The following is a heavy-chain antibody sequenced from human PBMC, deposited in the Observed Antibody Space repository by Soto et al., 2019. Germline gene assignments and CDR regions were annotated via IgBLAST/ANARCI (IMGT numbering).Heavy chain of an antibody. D-gene: IGHD3-10*01. CDR3: AAPYGSVSYDNGFDY. Sequence: QVQLVQSGAEVQKPGSSVKVSCKASGGTFSSSAIRWVRQAPGQWLDWMGGIIPIFVTANYAEKFQGRVTITAAESTSTDYMELSSLRSEDTSVYYCAAPYGSVSYDNGFDYWGQGTLVTVSS. V-gene: IGHV1-69*01. CDR1: GGTFSSSA. CDR2: IIPIFVTA. J-gene: IGHJ4*02.